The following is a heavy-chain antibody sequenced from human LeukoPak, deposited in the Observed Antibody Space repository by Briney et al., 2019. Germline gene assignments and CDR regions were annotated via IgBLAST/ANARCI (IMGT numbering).Heavy chain of an antibody. CDR2: INPNSGGT. CDR1: GYTFTGYY. Sequence: ASVKVSCKASGYTFTGYYMHWVRQAPGQGLEWMGWINPNSGGTNYAQKFQGRVTMTRDTSISTAYMELSRLRSDDTAVCYCARSFDSSGYLSFQHWGQGTLVTVSS. CDR3: ARSFDSSGYLSFQH. D-gene: IGHD3-22*01. V-gene: IGHV1-2*02. J-gene: IGHJ1*01.